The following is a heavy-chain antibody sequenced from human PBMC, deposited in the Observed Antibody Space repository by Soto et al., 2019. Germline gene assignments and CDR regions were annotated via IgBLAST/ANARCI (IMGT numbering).Heavy chain of an antibody. D-gene: IGHD6-19*01. V-gene: IGHV3-30-3*01. CDR3: AKVYSSGWYWPGDYYYGMDV. CDR1: GFTFSSYA. Sequence: GGSLRLSCAASGFTFSSYAMHWVRQAPGKGLEWVAVILYDGSNKYYADSLKGRFTISRDNSKNTLYLQMNSLRAEDTAVYYCAKVYSSGWYWPGDYYYGMDVWGQGTTVTVSS. CDR2: ILYDGSNK. J-gene: IGHJ6*02.